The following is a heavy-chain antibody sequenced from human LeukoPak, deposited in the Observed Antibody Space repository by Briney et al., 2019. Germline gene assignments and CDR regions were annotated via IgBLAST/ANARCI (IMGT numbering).Heavy chain of an antibody. J-gene: IGHJ4*02. CDR3: ARGYSSGWYGRRGYFDY. CDR1: GFTFSSYW. D-gene: IGHD6-19*01. CDR2: IKQDGSEK. Sequence: GSLRLSCAASGFTFSSYWMSWVRQAPGKGLEWVANIKQDGSEKYYVDSVKGRFTISRDNAKNSLYLQMNSLRDEDTAVYYCARGYSSGWYGRRGYFDYWGRGTLVTVSS. V-gene: IGHV3-7*01.